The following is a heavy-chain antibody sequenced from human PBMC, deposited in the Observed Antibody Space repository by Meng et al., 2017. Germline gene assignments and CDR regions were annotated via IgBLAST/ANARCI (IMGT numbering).Heavy chain of an antibody. Sequence: EAQLAETGGGLIRPGGSLRLSCTASGFSVTTSYMSWVRQAPGKGLEWVSVIYSGGSTYYADSVKGRFSISRDNSKNTLYLQMNSLRAEDTAVYFCARDSSSGWYHNYWGQGTLVTVSS. CDR2: IYSGGST. V-gene: IGHV3-53*02. J-gene: IGHJ4*02. D-gene: IGHD6-19*01. CDR1: GFSVTTSY. CDR3: ARDSSSGWYHNY.